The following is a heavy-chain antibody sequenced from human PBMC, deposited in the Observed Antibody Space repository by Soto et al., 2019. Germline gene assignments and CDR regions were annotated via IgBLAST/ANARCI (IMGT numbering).Heavy chain of an antibody. V-gene: IGHV3-64*01. J-gene: IGHJ1*01. CDR2: ISSNGGST. CDR3: ARSPDYCSSTSCYRYFQH. Sequence: GGSLRLSCAASGFTFSSYAMHWVRQAPGKGLEYVSAISSNGGSTYYANSVKGRFTISRDNSKNTLYLQMGSLRAEDMAVYYCARSPDYCSSTSCYRYFQHWGQGTLVTVSS. D-gene: IGHD2-2*02. CDR1: GFTFSSYA.